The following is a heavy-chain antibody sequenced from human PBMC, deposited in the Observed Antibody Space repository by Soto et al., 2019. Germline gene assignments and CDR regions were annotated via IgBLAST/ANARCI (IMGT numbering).Heavy chain of an antibody. Sequence: PGGSLRLSCAASGFTFSSYSINWVRQAPGKGLEWVAYISSGGGVRHYADSVKGRFTISRDNAKNSLYLQMNSLRAEDTAVYYCARTYSSGWPESYYFDYWGQGTLVTVSS. CDR1: GFTFSSYS. CDR2: ISSGGGVR. CDR3: ARTYSSGWPESYYFDY. D-gene: IGHD6-19*01. V-gene: IGHV3-48*04. J-gene: IGHJ4*02.